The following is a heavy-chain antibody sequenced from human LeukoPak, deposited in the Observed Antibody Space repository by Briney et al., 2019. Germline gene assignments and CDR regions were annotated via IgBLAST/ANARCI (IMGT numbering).Heavy chain of an antibody. CDR2: ISGSGGST. CDR1: GFTFSSYA. Sequence: GGSLRLSCAASGFTFSSYAMSWVRQAPGKGLEWVSGISGSGGSTYYAESVKGRFTISRDNSKNTLYLQMSSLRAEDTAVYYCAKIPVSYSSGWSNFDYWGQGTLVTVSA. J-gene: IGHJ4*02. V-gene: IGHV3-23*01. D-gene: IGHD6-19*01. CDR3: AKIPVSYSSGWSNFDY.